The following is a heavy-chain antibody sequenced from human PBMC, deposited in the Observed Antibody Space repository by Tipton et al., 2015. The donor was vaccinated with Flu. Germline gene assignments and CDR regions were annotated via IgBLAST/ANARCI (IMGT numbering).Heavy chain of an antibody. CDR2: IYYSGST. Sequence: TLSLTCTVSGGSISSSSYYWGWIRQPPGKGLEWIGSIYYSGSTYYNPSLKSRVTISVDTSKNQFSLKLSSVTAADTAVYYCARVGPHSSFDYWGQGTLVTVSS. V-gene: IGHV4-39*01. CDR3: ARVGPHSSFDY. CDR1: GGSISSSSYY. J-gene: IGHJ4*02. D-gene: IGHD6-13*01.